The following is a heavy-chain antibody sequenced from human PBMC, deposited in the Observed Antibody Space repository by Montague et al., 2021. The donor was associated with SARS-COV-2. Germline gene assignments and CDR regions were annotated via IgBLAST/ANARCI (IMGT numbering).Heavy chain of an antibody. Sequence: TLSLTCTVSGASISSGSYYWNWIRQHPGRGLEWIGYIHYSGSTYYTPPLQSRVAISVDTSKNEFSLKMTSVTAADTAVYYCARDGDEGYFFEYWGQGLLVTVSS. CDR3: ARDGDEGYFFEY. J-gene: IGHJ4*02. D-gene: IGHD2/OR15-2a*01. V-gene: IGHV4-31*03. CDR2: IHYSGST. CDR1: GASISSGSYY.